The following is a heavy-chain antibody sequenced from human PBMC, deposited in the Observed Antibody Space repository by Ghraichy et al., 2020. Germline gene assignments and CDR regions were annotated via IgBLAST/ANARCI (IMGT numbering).Heavy chain of an antibody. Sequence: GGSLRLSCAASGFTFDDYAMHWVRQAPGKGLEWVSGISWNSGSIGYADSVKGRFTISRDNAKNSLYLQMNSLRAEDTALYYCAKDSGGGNDYWGQGTLVTVSS. CDR3: AKDSGGGNDY. V-gene: IGHV3-9*01. D-gene: IGHD2-15*01. CDR1: GFTFDDYA. J-gene: IGHJ4*02. CDR2: ISWNSGSI.